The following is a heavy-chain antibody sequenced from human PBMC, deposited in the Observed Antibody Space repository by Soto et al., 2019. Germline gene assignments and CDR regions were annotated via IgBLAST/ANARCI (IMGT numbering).Heavy chain of an antibody. Sequence: PSETLSLTCTVSGGSVNTAPYHWSWIRQSPRNGLEWIGNIYYTGSTNYNPSFESRVAISLDTSNNQFSLRLTSLTAADTAVYFCARDHHSYYDTSGYYPYFDCWGQGTLVTVSS. CDR2: IYYTGST. V-gene: IGHV4-61*01. J-gene: IGHJ4*02. CDR3: ARDHHSYYDTSGYYPYFDC. CDR1: GGSVNTAPYH. D-gene: IGHD3-22*01.